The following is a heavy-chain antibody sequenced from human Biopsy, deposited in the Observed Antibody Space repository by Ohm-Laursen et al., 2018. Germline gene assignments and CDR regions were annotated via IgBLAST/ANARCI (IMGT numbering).Heavy chain of an antibody. Sequence: LSLTCAAPKFTVRTNSMSWVRLAPGKGLEWVSVIYAGATTYYPDSVKGRFTISRDNSRNTVYLQMDSLRGEDTAAYFCARGSGSGFYFDQWGQGTLVTVSS. V-gene: IGHV3-66*01. CDR3: ARGSGSGFYFDQ. CDR2: IYAGATT. CDR1: KFTVRTNS. D-gene: IGHD2-15*01. J-gene: IGHJ4*02.